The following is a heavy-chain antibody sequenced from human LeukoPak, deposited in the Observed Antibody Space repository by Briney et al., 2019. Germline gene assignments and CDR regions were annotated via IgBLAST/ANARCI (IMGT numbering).Heavy chain of an antibody. CDR2: MYIGGST. CDR1: GGSISSGSYF. D-gene: IGHD6-13*01. Sequence: PSETLSLTCTVSGGSISSGSYFWNWIRQPDGKGLEWIGRMYIGGSTNYNPSLKSRVSISVDTSKNQFSLKMSPVTAADTAVYYCASTYSSSWSAWHYWGQGTLVTVSS. CDR3: ASTYSSSWSAWHY. V-gene: IGHV4-61*02. J-gene: IGHJ4*02.